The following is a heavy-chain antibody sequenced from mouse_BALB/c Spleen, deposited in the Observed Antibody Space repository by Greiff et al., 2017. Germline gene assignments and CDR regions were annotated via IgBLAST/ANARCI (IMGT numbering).Heavy chain of an antibody. J-gene: IGHJ1*01. Sequence: LMESGPGLVKPSQSLSLTCTVTGYSITSDYAWNWIRQFPGNKLEWMGYISYSGSTSYNPSLKSRISITRDTSKNQFFLQLNSVTTEDTATYYCATLYYGNYWYFDVWGAGTTVTVSS. D-gene: IGHD2-1*01. CDR3: ATLYYGNYWYFDV. V-gene: IGHV3-2*02. CDR2: ISYSGST. CDR1: GYSITSDYA.